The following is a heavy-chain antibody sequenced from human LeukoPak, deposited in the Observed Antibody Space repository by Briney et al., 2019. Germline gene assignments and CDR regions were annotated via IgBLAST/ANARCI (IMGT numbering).Heavy chain of an antibody. Sequence: ASVKVSCKASGYTFTRYYMHWLRQAPGQGLEWMGIINTSGGSTSYEQRFHGRVTMTRDTSKSTVYLELSSLRSEDTAVYYCARDMYYDSRTGFDPWGQGTLVTVSS. V-gene: IGHV1-46*01. CDR3: ARDMYYDSRTGFDP. CDR1: GYTFTRYY. J-gene: IGHJ5*02. CDR2: INTSGGST. D-gene: IGHD3-9*01.